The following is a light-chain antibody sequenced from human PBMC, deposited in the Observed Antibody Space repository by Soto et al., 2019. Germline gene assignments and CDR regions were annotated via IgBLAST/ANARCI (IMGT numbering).Light chain of an antibody. CDR2: KTS. CDR1: QSIDSW. CDR3: LQDINYPWT. V-gene: IGKV1-5*03. J-gene: IGKJ1*01. Sequence: DIHPTQSPSTLSASVCHRVIITCRASQSIDSWLAWHQQKPGQGPRLLISKTSSLESGVPARFSGSGSGTEFTLTISSLQPDDFATYYCLQDINYPWTVGQGTKVDI.